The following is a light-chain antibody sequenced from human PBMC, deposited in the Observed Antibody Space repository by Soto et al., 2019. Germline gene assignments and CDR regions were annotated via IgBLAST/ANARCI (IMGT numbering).Light chain of an antibody. J-gene: IGKJ1*01. V-gene: IGKV3-15*01. CDR3: QQYDIWPET. Sequence: EIVLTQSPATLSVSPGERATLSCRASQSVSSNLAWYQQKPGQAPRLLIYGASTRATGIPARFSGSEFETEFTLTISSLQSEDFAVYYCQQYDIWPETFGQGTKVEVK. CDR1: QSVSSN. CDR2: GAS.